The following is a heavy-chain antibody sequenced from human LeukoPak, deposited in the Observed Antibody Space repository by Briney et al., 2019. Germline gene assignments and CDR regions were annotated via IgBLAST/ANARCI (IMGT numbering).Heavy chain of an antibody. V-gene: IGHV4-30-2*01. CDR3: ARLTYGDYEWRWFDP. Sequence: SETLSLTCAVSGGSISSGGYSWSWIRQPPGKGLEWIGYIYHSGSTYYNPSLKSRVTISVDRSKNQFSLKLSSATAADTAVYYCARLTYGDYEWRWFDPWGQGTLVTVSS. D-gene: IGHD4-17*01. CDR2: IYHSGST. CDR1: GGSISSGGYS. J-gene: IGHJ5*02.